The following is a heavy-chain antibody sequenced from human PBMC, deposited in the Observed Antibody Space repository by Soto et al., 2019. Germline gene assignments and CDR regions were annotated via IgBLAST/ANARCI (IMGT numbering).Heavy chain of an antibody. CDR3: ARDYVIAAAGTDYYYGMDV. CDR1: GFTFSDYY. V-gene: IGHV3-11*06. J-gene: IGHJ6*02. D-gene: IGHD6-13*01. CDR2: ISSSSTYT. Sequence: GGSLRLSCAASGFTFSDYYMSWIRQAPGKGLEWVSYISSSSTYTNYADSVKGRFTISRDNAKNSLYLQMNSLRAEDTAVYYCARDYVIAAAGTDYYYGMDVWGQGTTVTVSS.